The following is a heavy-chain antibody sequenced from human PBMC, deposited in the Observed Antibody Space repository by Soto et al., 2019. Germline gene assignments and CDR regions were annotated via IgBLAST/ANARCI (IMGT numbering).Heavy chain of an antibody. CDR3: ARVDYGGHKDLFDY. J-gene: IGHJ4*01. CDR2: INHSGNT. V-gene: IGHV4-34*01. CDR1: GGSFSGYY. Sequence: SETLSLTCAVYGGSFSGYYWSWIRQPPGKGLEWIGEINHSGNTNYNPSLKSRVTILVDTSKNQVSLKLSSVTAADTAVYYCARVDYGGHKDLFDYWGQRTPVTGSS. D-gene: IGHD2-21*01.